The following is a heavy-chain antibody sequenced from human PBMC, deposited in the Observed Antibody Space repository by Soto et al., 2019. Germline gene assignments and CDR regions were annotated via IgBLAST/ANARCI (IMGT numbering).Heavy chain of an antibody. CDR3: AKDRNRWIRFGLGY. CDR2: ITGSAGST. J-gene: IGHJ4*02. CDR1: GFTFSSYA. V-gene: IGHV3-23*01. Sequence: EVQLLESGGGLVQPGGSLRLSCAASGFTFSSYAMSWVRQAPGKGLEWVSSITGSAGSTYYADSVKGRFTISRDHTKNALNLQMNSLRAEDTAVYYCAKDRNRWIRFGLGYWGQGTLVTVSS. D-gene: IGHD5-12*01.